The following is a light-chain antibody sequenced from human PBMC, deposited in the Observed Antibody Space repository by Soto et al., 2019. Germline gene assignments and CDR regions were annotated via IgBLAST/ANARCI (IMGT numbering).Light chain of an antibody. CDR2: GIS. Sequence: EIVMTQSPVTLSVSPGERVTLSCRASQSLATNLAWYQQKPGQTPRLVIYGISARASGIPGRFSGSGFGTDFTLTISSLQPEDSAVNYCQQYLDGPLTFGGGTKVEI. CDR3: QQYLDGPLT. CDR1: QSLATN. J-gene: IGKJ4*01. V-gene: IGKV3-15*01.